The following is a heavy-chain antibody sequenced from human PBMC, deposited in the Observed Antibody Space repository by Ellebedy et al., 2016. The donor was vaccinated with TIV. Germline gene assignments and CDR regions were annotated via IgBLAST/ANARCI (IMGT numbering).Heavy chain of an antibody. V-gene: IGHV1-2*02. CDR1: GFTFTTYG. CDR3: VRTNRYDFDY. J-gene: IGHJ4*02. D-gene: IGHD5-12*01. CDR2: INPNGGGT. Sequence: ASVKVSXKSSGFTFTTYGFSWMRQAPGQGLEWMGWINPNGGGTLCAQKFQGRVTMTRDTSITTAYMELSRLTSDDTALYYCVRTNRYDFDYWGQGALVTVPS.